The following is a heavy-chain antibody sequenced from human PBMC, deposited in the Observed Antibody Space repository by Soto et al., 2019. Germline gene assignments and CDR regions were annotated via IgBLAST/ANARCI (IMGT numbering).Heavy chain of an antibody. CDR3: AKVHYDILTGYPYGMDV. Sequence: SETLSLTCTVSGGPISSYYWSWIRQPPGKGLEWIGYIYYSGSTNYNPSLKSRVTISVDTSKNQFSLKLSSVTAADTAVYYCAKVHYDILTGYPYGMDVWGQGTTVTVSS. CDR1: GGPISSYY. V-gene: IGHV4-59*08. J-gene: IGHJ6*02. CDR2: IYYSGST. D-gene: IGHD3-9*01.